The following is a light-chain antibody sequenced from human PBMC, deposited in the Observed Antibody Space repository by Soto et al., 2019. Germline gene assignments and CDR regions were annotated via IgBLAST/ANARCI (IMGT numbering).Light chain of an antibody. Sequence: ERVMTQSPGTVSVSPGERATLSCRASESVNNKLAWYQQKPGQAPRLLIYGASTRATGIPVRFSGSGSGTDFTPTISSLQSEDFAVYYCQQYYDWPLSFGGGTKVEIK. V-gene: IGKV3-15*01. J-gene: IGKJ4*01. CDR3: QQYYDWPLS. CDR2: GAS. CDR1: ESVNNK.